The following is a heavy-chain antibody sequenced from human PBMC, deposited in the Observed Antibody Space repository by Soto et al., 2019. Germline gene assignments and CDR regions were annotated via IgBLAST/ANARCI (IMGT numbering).Heavy chain of an antibody. CDR1: GGTFSSYA. Sequence: QVQLVQSGAEVKQPGSSVKVSCKASGGTFSSYAISWVRQAPGQGLEWMGGIIPIFGTANYAQKFQGRITITADESTSTAYSELSSLSSEDTARYYCARVGWVAATSLDDYFDYWGQGSPVTVS. CDR3: ARVGWVAATSLDDYFDY. CDR2: IIPIFGTA. D-gene: IGHD2-15*01. J-gene: IGHJ4*02. V-gene: IGHV1-69*01.